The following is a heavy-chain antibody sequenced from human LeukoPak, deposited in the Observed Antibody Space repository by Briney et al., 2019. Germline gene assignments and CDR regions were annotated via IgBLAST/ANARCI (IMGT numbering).Heavy chain of an antibody. CDR1: VYTFTSYG. Sequence: ASVNVSFKSSVYTFTSYGISWVRHAPGQGPEWMGCISAYNGNTNYAQKLQGRLTMTTDTYKSTAYMELRSMRSDATAVYYCARARHLLVVTDPTAYYGMDVWGQGTTVSVSS. V-gene: IGHV1-18*01. D-gene: IGHD2-21*02. CDR3: ARARHLLVVTDPTAYYGMDV. CDR2: ISAYNGNT. J-gene: IGHJ6*02.